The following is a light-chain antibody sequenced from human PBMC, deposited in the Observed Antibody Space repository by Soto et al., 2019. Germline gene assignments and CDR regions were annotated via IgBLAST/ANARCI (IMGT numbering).Light chain of an antibody. CDR2: EVS. Sequence: QSALTQPPSASGSPGQSVTISCTGTSSDVGGYNYVSWYQQHPGKAPKLMIYEVSNRPSGVPDRFSGSKSGNTASLTVSGLQAEDEADYYCSSYAGSNNLVFGRGTQVTVL. J-gene: IGLJ2*01. V-gene: IGLV2-8*01. CDR1: SSDVGGYNY. CDR3: SSYAGSNNLV.